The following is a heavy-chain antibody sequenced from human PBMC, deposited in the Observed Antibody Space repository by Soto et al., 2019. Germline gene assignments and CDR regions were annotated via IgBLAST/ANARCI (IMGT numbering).Heavy chain of an antibody. CDR1: GYTFIAYH. Sequence: QVQLVQSGAEAKKPGASVKVSCKASGYTFIAYHIHWLRQAPGQGLEWMGWINPNSGGTNYAQEFQDRVTMTRDTSISTAYMELSRLTSDDTAMYYCAKDHGSGWYEDFECWGQGTLVTVSP. V-gene: IGHV1-2*02. D-gene: IGHD6-19*01. J-gene: IGHJ4*02. CDR3: AKDHGSGWYEDFEC. CDR2: INPNSGGT.